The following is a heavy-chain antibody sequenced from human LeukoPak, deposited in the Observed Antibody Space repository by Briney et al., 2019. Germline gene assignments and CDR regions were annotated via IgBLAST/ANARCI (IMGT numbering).Heavy chain of an antibody. CDR2: ISGSGGST. D-gene: IGHD3-3*01. V-gene: IGHV3-23*01. CDR3: AKDAYYDFWSGYLYYFDY. Sequence: GGSLRLSCAASGFTFSSYAMSWVRQAPGKGLEWVSAISGSGGSTYYADSVKGRFTISRDNSKNTLYLQMNSLRAGDTAVYYCAKDAYYDFWSGYLYYFDYWGQGTLVTVSS. J-gene: IGHJ4*02. CDR1: GFTFSSYA.